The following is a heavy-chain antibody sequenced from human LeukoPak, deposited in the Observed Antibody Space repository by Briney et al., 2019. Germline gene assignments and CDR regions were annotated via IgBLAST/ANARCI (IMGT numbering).Heavy chain of an antibody. V-gene: IGHV1-2*06. CDR2: INPNSGDT. CDR3: ARGYSYDFNY. D-gene: IGHD5-18*01. J-gene: IGHJ4*02. Sequence: ASVKVSCKASGYTFTGYYLHWVRQAPGQGLEWVGRINPNSGDTNYAQNFQGRVTMTRDTSISTAYIDLSRLRSDGTAVYYCARGYSYDFNYWGQGTLVTVSS. CDR1: GYTFTGYY.